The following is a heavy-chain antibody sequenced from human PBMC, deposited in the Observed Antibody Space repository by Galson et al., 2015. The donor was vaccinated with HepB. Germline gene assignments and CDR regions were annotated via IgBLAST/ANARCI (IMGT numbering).Heavy chain of an antibody. CDR2: INPNSGGT. J-gene: IGHJ3*02. CDR3: ARNFSPCSSTSCYRGHDAFDI. D-gene: IGHD2-2*02. V-gene: IGHV1-2*02. CDR1: GYTFTGYY. Sequence: SVKVSCKASGYTFTGYYMHWVRQAPGQGLEWMGWINPNSGGTNYAQKFQGRVTMTRDTSISTAYMELSRLRSDDTAVYYCARNFSPCSSTSCYRGHDAFDIWGQGTMVTVSS.